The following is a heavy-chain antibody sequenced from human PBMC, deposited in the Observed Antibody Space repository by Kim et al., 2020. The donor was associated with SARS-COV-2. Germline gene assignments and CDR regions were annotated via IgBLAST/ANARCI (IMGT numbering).Heavy chain of an antibody. D-gene: IGHD2-21*01. V-gene: IGHV3-33*01. CDR2: IWYDGSNK. J-gene: IGHJ6*02. CDR3: AREGGALSLFSYYHYGMDV. Sequence: GGSLRLSCAASGFTFSSYGMHWVRQAPGKGLEWVAVIWYDGSNKYYADSVKGRFTISRDNSKNTLYLQMNSLRAEYTAVYYCAREGGALSLFSYYHYGMDVWGQRTTVTVSS. CDR1: GFTFSSYG.